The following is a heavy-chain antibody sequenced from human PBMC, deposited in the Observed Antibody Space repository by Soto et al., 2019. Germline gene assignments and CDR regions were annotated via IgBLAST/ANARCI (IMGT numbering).Heavy chain of an antibody. CDR3: ARSRRFSGYYYVLTGFDY. CDR1: GGTFSSYA. D-gene: IGHD3-22*01. Sequence: SVKVSCKASGGTFSSYAISWVRQAPGQGLEWMGGIIPIFGTANYAQKFQGRVTITADESTSTAYMELSSLRSEDTAVYYCARSRRFSGYYYVLTGFDYWGQGTLVTVSS. V-gene: IGHV1-69*13. CDR2: IIPIFGTA. J-gene: IGHJ4*02.